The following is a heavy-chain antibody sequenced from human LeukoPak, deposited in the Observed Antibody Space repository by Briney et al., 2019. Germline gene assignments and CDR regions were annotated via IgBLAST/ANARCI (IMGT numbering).Heavy chain of an antibody. CDR3: AKDTGYSSGWYTFDY. Sequence: GGSLRLSCAASGFTFDDYAMHWVRQAPGKGLEWVSGISWNSGSIGYADSVKGRFTISRHNAKNSLYLQMNSLRAEDTALYYCAKDTGYSSGWYTFDYWGQGTLVTVSS. D-gene: IGHD6-19*01. CDR2: ISWNSGSI. CDR1: GFTFDDYA. V-gene: IGHV3-9*01. J-gene: IGHJ4*02.